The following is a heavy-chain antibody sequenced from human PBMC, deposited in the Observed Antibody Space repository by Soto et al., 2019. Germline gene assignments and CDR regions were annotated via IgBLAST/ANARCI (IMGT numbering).Heavy chain of an antibody. CDR2: IYYSGST. D-gene: IGHD5-12*01. CDR3: ARDRRDGYNTSWYFDL. V-gene: IGHV4-31*03. CDR1: GGSISSGGYY. Sequence: QVQLQESGPGLVKPSQTLSLTCTVSGGSISSGGYYWSWIRQHPGKSLEWIGYIYYSGSTYYNPSLTSRVTISVDTSKSQFSLKLSSVTAADTAVYYCARDRRDGYNTSWYFDLWGRGTLVTVSS. J-gene: IGHJ2*01.